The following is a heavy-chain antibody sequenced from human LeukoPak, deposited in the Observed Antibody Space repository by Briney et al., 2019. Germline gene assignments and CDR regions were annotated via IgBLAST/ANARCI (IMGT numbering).Heavy chain of an antibody. V-gene: IGHV1-69*01. Sequence: SVKVSCKASGGTFSSYAISWVRQAPGQGLEWMGGIIPIFGTPNYAQKFQGRVTITADESTSTAYMELSSLRSEDTAVYYCARAFRDPGYFDLWGRGTLVTVSS. D-gene: IGHD3-10*01. CDR1: GGTFSSYA. CDR2: IIPIFGTP. J-gene: IGHJ2*01. CDR3: ARAFRDPGYFDL.